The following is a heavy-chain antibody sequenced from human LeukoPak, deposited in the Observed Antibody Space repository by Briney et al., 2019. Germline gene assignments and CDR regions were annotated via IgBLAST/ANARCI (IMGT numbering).Heavy chain of an antibody. CDR3: AKAPWQWLVPFDY. V-gene: IGHV3-23*01. J-gene: IGHJ4*02. CDR2: ISGSGGST. Sequence: GKSLRLSCTASGFTFSSYAMSWVRQAPGRGLEWVSAISGSGGSTYYADSVKGRFTISRDNSKNTLYLQMNSLRAEDTAVYYCAKAPWQWLVPFDYWGQGTLVTVSS. D-gene: IGHD6-19*01. CDR1: GFTFSSYA.